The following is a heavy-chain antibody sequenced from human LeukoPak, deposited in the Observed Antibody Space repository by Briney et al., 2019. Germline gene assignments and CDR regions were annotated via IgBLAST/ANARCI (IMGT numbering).Heavy chain of an antibody. Sequence: SETLSLICAVYGGSISSYYWSRIRQPPGKGLEWIGYIYYSGSTNYNPSLKSRVTISVDTSKNQFSLKLSSVTAADTAVYYCARLGSSSWYVRGYFDYWGQGTLVTVSS. V-gene: IGHV4-59*08. CDR2: IYYSGST. J-gene: IGHJ4*02. D-gene: IGHD6-13*01. CDR3: ARLGSSSWYVRGYFDY. CDR1: GGSISSYY.